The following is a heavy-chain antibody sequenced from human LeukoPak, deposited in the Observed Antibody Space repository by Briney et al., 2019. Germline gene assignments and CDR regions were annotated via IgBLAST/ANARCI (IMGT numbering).Heavy chain of an antibody. V-gene: IGHV1-24*01. CDR3: ARESGWYFDL. CDR2: FDPEDGET. D-gene: IGHD3-3*01. J-gene: IGHJ2*01. CDR1: GYTLTELS. Sequence: ASVKVSCKVSGYTLTELSMHWVRQAPGKGLEWMGGFDPEDGETIYAQKFQGRVTITADKSTSTAYMELSSLRSEDTAVYYCARESGWYFDLWGRGTLVTVSS.